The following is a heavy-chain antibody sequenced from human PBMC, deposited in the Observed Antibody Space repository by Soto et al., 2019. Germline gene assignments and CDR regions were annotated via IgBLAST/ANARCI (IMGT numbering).Heavy chain of an antibody. Sequence: PGGSLRLSCAAFGFTFSSHAMSWVRQAPGKGLEGVSAISGSGGSTYYADSVKGRFTISRDNSKNTLYLQMNSLRAEDTAVYYCAKLNSDYYDSSGYYLAPDYWGQGTLVTVSS. CDR3: AKLNSDYYDSSGYYLAPDY. CDR1: GFTFSSHA. J-gene: IGHJ4*02. V-gene: IGHV3-23*01. D-gene: IGHD3-22*01. CDR2: ISGSGGST.